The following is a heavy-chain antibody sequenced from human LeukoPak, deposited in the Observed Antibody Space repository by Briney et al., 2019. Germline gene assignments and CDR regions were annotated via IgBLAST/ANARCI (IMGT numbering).Heavy chain of an antibody. D-gene: IGHD6-13*01. Sequence: GGSLRLSCAASGFTVSSSYMSWVRQAPGKGLEWVSVVYSGGGTYYANSVKGRFTISRDNSKDTLYLQMNSLRAEDTAVYYCARVGSSSFAFDIWGQGTMVTVSS. CDR2: VYSGGGT. V-gene: IGHV3-66*01. CDR1: GFTVSSSY. CDR3: ARVGSSSFAFDI. J-gene: IGHJ3*02.